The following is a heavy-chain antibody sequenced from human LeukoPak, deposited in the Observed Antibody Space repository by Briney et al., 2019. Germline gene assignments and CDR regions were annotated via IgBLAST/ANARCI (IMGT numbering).Heavy chain of an antibody. CDR2: ISSGSSYI. V-gene: IGHV3-21*01. D-gene: IGHD4-17*01. CDR3: AKGTASDYLLDY. Sequence: GGSLRLSCAASRFTSSSHSMNWVRQAPGKGLEWVSSISSGSSYIYYADSVKGRFTISRDNAKNSLYLQMNSLRAEDTAVYYCAKGTASDYLLDYWGQGTLVTVSS. J-gene: IGHJ4*02. CDR1: RFTSSSHS.